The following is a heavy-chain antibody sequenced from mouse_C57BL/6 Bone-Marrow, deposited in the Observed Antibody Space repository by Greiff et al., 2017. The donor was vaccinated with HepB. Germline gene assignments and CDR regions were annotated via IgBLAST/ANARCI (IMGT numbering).Heavy chain of an antibody. Sequence: EVMLVESEGGLVQPGSSMKLSCTASGFTFSDYYMAWVRQVPEKGLEWVANINYDGSSTYYLDSLKSRFIISRDNAKNILYLQMSSLKSEDTATYYCARDRPGWYFDVWGTGTTVTVSS. J-gene: IGHJ1*03. CDR1: GFTFSDYY. CDR2: INYDGSST. V-gene: IGHV5-16*01. CDR3: ARDRPGWYFDV.